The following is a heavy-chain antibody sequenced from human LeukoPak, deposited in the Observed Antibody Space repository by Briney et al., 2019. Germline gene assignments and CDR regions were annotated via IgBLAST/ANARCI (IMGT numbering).Heavy chain of an antibody. CDR3: ARAQSRGHVLRFLEWLS. CDR2: IIPIFGTA. CDR1: GYTFTSYD. V-gene: IGHV1-69*13. Sequence: ASVKVSCKASGYTFTSYDINWVRQATGQGLEWMGGIIPIFGTANYAQKFQGRVTITADESTSTAYMELSSLRSEDTAVYYCARAQSRGHVLRFLEWLSWGQGTLVTVSS. J-gene: IGHJ5*02. D-gene: IGHD3-3*01.